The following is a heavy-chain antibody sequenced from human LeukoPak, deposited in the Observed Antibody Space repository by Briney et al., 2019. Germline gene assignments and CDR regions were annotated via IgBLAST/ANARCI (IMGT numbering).Heavy chain of an antibody. Sequence: SETLSLTCSVSGASISSQYWTWIRQPPGKGLEWIGYIYNSGSTNYNPSLKSRVTMSVDTSKNQISLELTSVTAADTAVYYCAKDGWFGDPLSFDFWGQGTLVTVSS. V-gene: IGHV4-59*11. CDR2: IYNSGST. D-gene: IGHD3-10*01. CDR1: GASISSQY. J-gene: IGHJ3*01. CDR3: AKDGWFGDPLSFDF.